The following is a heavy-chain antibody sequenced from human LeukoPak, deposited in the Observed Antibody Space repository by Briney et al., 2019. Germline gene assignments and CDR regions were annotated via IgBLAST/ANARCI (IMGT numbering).Heavy chain of an antibody. CDR2: IFYSGSI. Sequence: PSETLSLTCTVSGDSISNYYWSWIRQPPGKGLEWIGYIFYSGSISYNPSLKSRVTISIDTSKNQLSLRLTSGTAADTAVYYCARHRSGTFFDYWGQGTLVTVSS. D-gene: IGHD2/OR15-2a*01. CDR3: ARHRSGTFFDY. V-gene: IGHV4-59*08. J-gene: IGHJ4*02. CDR1: GDSISNYY.